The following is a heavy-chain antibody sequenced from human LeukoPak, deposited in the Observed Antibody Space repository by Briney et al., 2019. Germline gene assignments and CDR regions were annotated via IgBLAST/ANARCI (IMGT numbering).Heavy chain of an antibody. CDR1: GYTFTAYY. CDR2: IHPNTGGT. CDR3: ARGTAAATAISDY. J-gene: IGHJ4*02. Sequence: GASVKVSCKTSGYTFTAYYVHWVRQAPGQGLEWMGWIHPNTGGTNTAQKFQGRVTMTRDTSISTANMELSRLTSDDTALYYCARGTAAATAISDYWGQGTLDTVSS. D-gene: IGHD1-26*01. V-gene: IGHV1-2*02.